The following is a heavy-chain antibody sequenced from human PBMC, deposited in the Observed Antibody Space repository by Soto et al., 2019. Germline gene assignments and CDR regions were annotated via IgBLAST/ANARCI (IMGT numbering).Heavy chain of an antibody. CDR2: ISSSGGST. CDR1: GFTFSNYA. Sequence: EVQLLESGGGLVQPGGSLRLSCAASGFTFSNYAMSWVRQAPGKGLEWVSAISSSGGSTYYADSVKGRFTISRDNSKNTLYLQMNSLRAEDTAVYYCARNTIHHSHYWGQGTLVTVSS. V-gene: IGHV3-23*01. CDR3: ARNTIHHSHY. D-gene: IGHD1-1*01. J-gene: IGHJ4*02.